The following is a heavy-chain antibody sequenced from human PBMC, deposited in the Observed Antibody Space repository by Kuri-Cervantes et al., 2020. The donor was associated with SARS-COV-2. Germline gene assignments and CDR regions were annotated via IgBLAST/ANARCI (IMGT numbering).Heavy chain of an antibody. J-gene: IGHJ5*02. CDR2: INPNSGGT. V-gene: IGHV1-2*02. CDR3: GASGYWKDWFDP. CDR1: GYTFTGYY. Sequence: ASVKVSCKASGYTFTGYYMHWVRQAPGQGLEWMGWINPNSGGTNYAQKFQGRVTMNRDTSISTAYMELSRLRSDDTAVDYCGASGYWKDWFDPWGQGTLVTVSS. D-gene: IGHD3-22*01.